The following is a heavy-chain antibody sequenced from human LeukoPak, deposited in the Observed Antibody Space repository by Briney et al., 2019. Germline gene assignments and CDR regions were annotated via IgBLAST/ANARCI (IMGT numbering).Heavy chain of an antibody. V-gene: IGHV1-69*13. CDR3: ARDRLGCSSTSCYEADAFDI. CDR1: GGTFSSYA. Sequence: ASVKVSCKAFGGTFSSYAISWVRQAPGQGLEWMGGIIPIFGTANYAQKFQGRVTITADESTSTAYMELSSLRSEDTAVHYCARDRLGCSSTSCYEADAFDIWGQGTMVTVSS. CDR2: IIPIFGTA. D-gene: IGHD2-2*01. J-gene: IGHJ3*02.